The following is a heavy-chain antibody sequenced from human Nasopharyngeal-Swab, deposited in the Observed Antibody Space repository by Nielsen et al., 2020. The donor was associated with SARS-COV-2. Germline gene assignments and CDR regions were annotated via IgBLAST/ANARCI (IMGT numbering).Heavy chain of an antibody. CDR2: ISGSGVTR. CDR3: AKAPYLRGLDV. J-gene: IGHJ6*02. D-gene: IGHD2-21*01. V-gene: IGHV3-23*01. CDR1: GFTFSSFA. Sequence: GGSLRLSCAASGFTFSSFAMNWVRQAPGKGLEWVSGISGSGVTRYYADSVKGRFTISRDNPKNTLYLQTNSLRVEDTAVYFCAKAPYLRGLDVWGQGTTVTVSS.